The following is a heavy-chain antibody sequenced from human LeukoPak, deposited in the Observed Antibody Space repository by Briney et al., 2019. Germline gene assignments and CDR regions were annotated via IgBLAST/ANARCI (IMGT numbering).Heavy chain of an antibody. Sequence: PGGSLRLSCAASGFTFRNYAMYWVRQAPGKGLEWVSAISSSDANTYYADSVKGRFTISRDNSKNTLYLQMNSLRAEDTAVYYCARERYYDILTSNWFDPWGQGTLVTVSS. CDR3: ARERYYDILTSNWFDP. J-gene: IGHJ5*02. CDR2: ISSSDANT. V-gene: IGHV3-23*01. D-gene: IGHD3-9*01. CDR1: GFTFRNYA.